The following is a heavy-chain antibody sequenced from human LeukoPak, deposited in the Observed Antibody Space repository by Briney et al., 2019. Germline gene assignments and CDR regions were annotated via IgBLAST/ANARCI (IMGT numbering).Heavy chain of an antibody. CDR3: ARDGVVPVRGFDY. Sequence: NSSETLSLTCTVSGGSISSSSYYWGWIRQPPGKGLEWIGSIYYSGSTYYNPSLKSRVTISVDTSKNQFSLKLSSVIAADTAAYYCARDGVVPVRGFDYWGQGTLVTVSS. CDR2: IYYSGST. D-gene: IGHD2-2*01. J-gene: IGHJ4*02. V-gene: IGHV4-39*07. CDR1: GGSISSSSYY.